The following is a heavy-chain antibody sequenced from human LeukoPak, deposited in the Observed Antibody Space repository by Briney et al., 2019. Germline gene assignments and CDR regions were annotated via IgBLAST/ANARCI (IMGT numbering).Heavy chain of an antibody. CDR2: IYYSGST. CDR3: ARSYIVVVPAAHFDY. Sequence: SETLSLTCTVSGGSISSSSYYWGWIRQPPGKGLEWIGSIYYSGSTNYNPPLKSRVTISVDTSKNQFSLKLSSVTAADTAVYYCARSYIVVVPAAHFDYWGQGTLVTVSS. V-gene: IGHV4-39*01. D-gene: IGHD2-2*01. J-gene: IGHJ4*02. CDR1: GGSISSSSYY.